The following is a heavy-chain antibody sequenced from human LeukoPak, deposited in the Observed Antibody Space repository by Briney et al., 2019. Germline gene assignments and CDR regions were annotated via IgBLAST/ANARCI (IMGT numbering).Heavy chain of an antibody. CDR2: FIPIFGTA. Sequence: SVKVSCKASGGTFSSYAIGWVRQAPGQGLEWMGGFIPIFGTANYAQKFQGRVTITTDESTSTAYMELSSLRSEDTAVYYCANIVVVVSNRIDNWFDPWGQGTLVTVSS. V-gene: IGHV1-69*05. CDR1: GGTFSSYA. J-gene: IGHJ5*02. CDR3: ANIVVVVSNRIDNWFDP. D-gene: IGHD3-22*01.